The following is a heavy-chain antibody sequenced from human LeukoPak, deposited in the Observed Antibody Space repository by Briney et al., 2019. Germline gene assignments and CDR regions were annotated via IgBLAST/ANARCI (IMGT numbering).Heavy chain of an antibody. V-gene: IGHV3-49*03. D-gene: IGHD3-3*01. J-gene: IGHJ5*02. CDR1: GFTFGDYA. CDR2: IRSKAYGGTT. Sequence: GSLRLSCTASGFTFGDYAMSWFRQAPGKGLEWGGFIRSKAYGGTTEYAASVKGRFTISRDHSKSIAYLQMNSLKTEDTAVYYCTRVRDDFWSGYYTNWFDPWRQGTLVTVST. CDR3: TRVRDDFWSGYYTNWFDP.